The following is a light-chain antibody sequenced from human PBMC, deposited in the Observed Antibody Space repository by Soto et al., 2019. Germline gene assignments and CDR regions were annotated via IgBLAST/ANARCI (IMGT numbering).Light chain of an antibody. CDR2: SNN. CDR3: AAWDDSLSGWV. V-gene: IGLV1-47*02. Sequence: QSVLTQPPSASGTPGQRVTISCSGSSSSIGSNYVYWYQQLPGTTPKLLIYSNNQRPSGVPDRFSGSKSGTSASLAISGLQSEDEADYYCAAWDDSLSGWVFGGGTKLTVL. J-gene: IGLJ3*02. CDR1: SSSIGSNY.